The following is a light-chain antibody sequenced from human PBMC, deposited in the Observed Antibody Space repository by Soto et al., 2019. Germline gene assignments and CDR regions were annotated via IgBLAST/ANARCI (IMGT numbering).Light chain of an antibody. CDR3: QQYNNWPRS. CDR1: QSVSSN. CDR2: GAS. J-gene: IGKJ2*01. Sequence: EIVMTQSPATLSVSPGERATLSCRASQSVSSNLAWYPQKPGQAPRLLIYGASTRATGIPARFSGSGSGTEFTLNISSLQSEDFAVYYCQQYNNWPRSFGQGTKLEIK. V-gene: IGKV3-15*01.